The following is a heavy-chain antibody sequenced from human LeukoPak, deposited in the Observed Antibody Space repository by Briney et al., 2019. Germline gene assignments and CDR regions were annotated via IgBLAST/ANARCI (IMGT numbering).Heavy chain of an antibody. Sequence: SETLSLTCTVSGGSISSYYWSWIRQPAGKGLEWIGRIYTSGSTNYNPSLKSRVTISVDTSKNQFSLKLSSVTAADTAVYYCATGIAAAGIFDYWGQGTLVTVSS. CDR3: ATGIAAAGIFDY. CDR1: GGSISSYY. D-gene: IGHD6-13*01. V-gene: IGHV4-4*07. J-gene: IGHJ4*02. CDR2: IYTSGST.